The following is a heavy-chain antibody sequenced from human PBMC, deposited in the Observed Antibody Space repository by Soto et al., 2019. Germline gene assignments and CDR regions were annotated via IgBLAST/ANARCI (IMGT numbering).Heavy chain of an antibody. V-gene: IGHV1-18*01. J-gene: IGHJ5*02. CDR1: GYTFTSYG. CDR3: ARVKGVCSSTSCYEFDP. Sequence: ASVKVSCKASGYTFTSYGISWVRQAPGQGLEWMGWISAYIGNANYAQKFQGRVTMTADKSTSTAYMELSSLRSEDTAVYYCARVKGVCSSTSCYEFDPWGQGTLVTVSS. CDR2: ISAYIGNA. D-gene: IGHD2-2*01.